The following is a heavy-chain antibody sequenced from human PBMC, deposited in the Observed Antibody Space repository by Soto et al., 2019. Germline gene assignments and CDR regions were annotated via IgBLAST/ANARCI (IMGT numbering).Heavy chain of an antibody. J-gene: IGHJ6*02. CDR2: INPNSGGT. V-gene: IGHV1-2*04. D-gene: IGHD2-2*02. CDR3: ARGSCSSTSCYKGGDYYYYGMDV. Sequence: GASVKVSCKASGYTFTGYYMHCVRQAPGQGLEWMGWINPNSGGTNYAQKFQGWVTMTRDMSLSTAYMELSRLRSDDTAVYYCARGSCSSTSCYKGGDYYYYGMDVWGQGATVTVSS. CDR1: GYTFTGYY.